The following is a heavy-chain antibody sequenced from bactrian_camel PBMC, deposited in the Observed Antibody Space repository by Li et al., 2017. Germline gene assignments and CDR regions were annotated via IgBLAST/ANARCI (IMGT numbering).Heavy chain of an antibody. CDR1: GNAVSRHC. V-gene: IGHV3S53*01. CDR2: LGSDARA. J-gene: IGHJ4*01. D-gene: IGHD3*01. Sequence: HVQLVESGGGSVQAGGSLRLSCAASGNAVSRHCMGWFRQAPGKEREGVAALGSDARARYADSVKGRFTISRDNAKNMVYLQMNSLKFEDTAVYYCARDPESGGPLGQGTQVTVS.